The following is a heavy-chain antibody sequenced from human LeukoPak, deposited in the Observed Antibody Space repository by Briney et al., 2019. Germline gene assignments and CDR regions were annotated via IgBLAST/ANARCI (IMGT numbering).Heavy chain of an antibody. J-gene: IGHJ4*02. CDR1: VYTFTSYY. V-gene: IGHV1-46*01. CDR2: INPSGGSK. CDR3: ARVAWEGSYCGGDCYPFDY. D-gene: IGHD2-21*02. Sequence: ASVKVSFKASVYTFTSYYMHWVRQAPGQGLEWMGIINPSGGSKSYAQKFQGRVTMTRDTSTSTVYMELSSLRSEDRAVYYCARVAWEGSYCGGDCYPFDYWGQGTLVTVSS.